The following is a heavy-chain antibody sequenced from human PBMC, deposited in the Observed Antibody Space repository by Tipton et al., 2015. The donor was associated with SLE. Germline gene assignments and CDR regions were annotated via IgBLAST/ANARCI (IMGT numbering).Heavy chain of an antibody. J-gene: IGHJ3*01. CDR3: AKDHAAYCSGGTCYSDAFDL. D-gene: IGHD2-15*01. CDR2: ISGSGGST. V-gene: IGHV3-23*01. Sequence: SLRLSCAASGFTFSSYAMSWVRQAPGKGLEWVSAISGSGGSTYYADSVKGRFTISRDNSKNTVYLELNSLRAEDTAVYYCAKDHAAYCSGGTCYSDAFDLWGQGTMVTVSS. CDR1: GFTFSSYA.